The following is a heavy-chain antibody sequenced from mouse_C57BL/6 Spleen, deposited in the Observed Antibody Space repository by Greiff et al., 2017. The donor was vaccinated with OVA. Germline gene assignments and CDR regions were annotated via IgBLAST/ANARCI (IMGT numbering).Heavy chain of an antibody. CDR2: INYDGSST. Sequence: EVKLVESEGGLVQPGSSMKLSCTASGFTFSDYYMAWVRQVPEKGLEWVANINYDGSSTYYLDSLKSRFIISRDNAKNILYLQMSSLKSEDTATYYCARGGYYGSSYPFSYWGQGTLVTVSA. J-gene: IGHJ3*01. D-gene: IGHD1-1*01. CDR1: GFTFSDYY. CDR3: ARGGYYGSSYPFSY. V-gene: IGHV5-16*01.